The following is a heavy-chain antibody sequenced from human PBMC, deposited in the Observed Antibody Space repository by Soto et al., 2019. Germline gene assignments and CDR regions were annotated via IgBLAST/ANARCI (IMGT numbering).Heavy chain of an antibody. V-gene: IGHV2-26*01. Sequence: QVTLKESGPVLVKPTETLTLTCTVSGFSLSNARMGVSWIRQPPGKALEWLAHIFSNDEKSYSTSLKSRLTISXXTXKXXVVLTMTNMDPVDTATYYCARMRYSSGWYAPTFDYWGQGTLVTVSS. CDR1: GFSLSNARMG. CDR3: ARMRYSSGWYAPTFDY. D-gene: IGHD6-19*01. J-gene: IGHJ4*02. CDR2: IFSNDEK.